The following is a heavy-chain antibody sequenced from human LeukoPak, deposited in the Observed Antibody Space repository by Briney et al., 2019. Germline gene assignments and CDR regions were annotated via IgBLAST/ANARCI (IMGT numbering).Heavy chain of an antibody. CDR3: ARTLEGMLGSDSSGVDAFDI. Sequence: SETLSLTCAVYGGSFSGYYWSWIRQPPGKGLEWIGEINHSGSTNYNPSLKSRFTISVDTSKNQFSLKLSSVTAADTAVYYCARTLEGMLGSDSSGVDAFDIWGQGTMVTVSS. J-gene: IGHJ3*02. CDR1: GGSFSGYY. CDR2: INHSGST. V-gene: IGHV4-34*01. D-gene: IGHD3-22*01.